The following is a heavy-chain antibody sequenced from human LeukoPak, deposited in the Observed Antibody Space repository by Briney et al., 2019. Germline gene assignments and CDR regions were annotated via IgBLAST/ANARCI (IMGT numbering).Heavy chain of an antibody. Sequence: SETLSLTCTVSGGSISSGGYYWSWLRQHPGKGLEWIGYIYYSGSTYYNPSLKSRVTISVDTSKNQFSLKLSSVTAADTAVYYCARVGGYFDWLLCDYWGQGTLVTVSS. V-gene: IGHV4-31*03. CDR2: IYYSGST. D-gene: IGHD3-9*01. CDR3: ARVGGYFDWLLCDY. J-gene: IGHJ4*02. CDR1: GGSISSGGYY.